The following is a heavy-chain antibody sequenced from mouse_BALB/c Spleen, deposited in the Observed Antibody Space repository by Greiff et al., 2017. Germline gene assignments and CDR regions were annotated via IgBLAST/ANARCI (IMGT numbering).Heavy chain of an antibody. CDR2: IRNKANGYTT. J-gene: IGHJ4*01. D-gene: IGHD1-1*01. CDR3: ARDLPYYYGSSYYAMDY. V-gene: IGHV7-3*02. CDR1: GFTFTDYY. Sequence: ELQLVESGGGLVQPGGSLRLSCATSGFTFTDYYMSWVRQPPGKALEWLGFIRNKANGYTTEYSASVKGRFTISRDNSQSILYLQMNTLRAEDSATYYCARDLPYYYGSSYYAMDYWGQGTSVTVAS.